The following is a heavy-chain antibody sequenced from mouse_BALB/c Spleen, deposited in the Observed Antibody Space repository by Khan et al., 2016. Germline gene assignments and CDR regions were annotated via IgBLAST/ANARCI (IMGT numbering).Heavy chain of an antibody. D-gene: IGHD2-13*01. J-gene: IGHJ1*01. CDR1: GFNIKDTY. CDR2: IDPANGNT. Sequence: VQLQQSGAELVKPGASVKLSCTASGFNIKDTYLHWVKQRPEQGLEWIGRIDPANGNTKYDPKFQGKATVTADTSSNTAYLQLSGLTSEDTAVFYWARDYGDYGYWYFDVWGAGTTVTVSS. CDR3: ARDYGDYGYWYFDV. V-gene: IGHV14-3*02.